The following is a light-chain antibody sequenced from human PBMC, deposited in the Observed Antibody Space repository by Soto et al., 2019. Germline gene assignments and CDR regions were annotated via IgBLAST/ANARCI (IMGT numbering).Light chain of an antibody. J-gene: IGKJ1*01. Sequence: EIVLTQSPGTLSLSPGERATLSCRASQSVSNSYLAWYQQKPGQAPRLLIYGASSRATGIPDRFSGSGSGTDFTLTISRLEPEDFAVYYCQQYGSSQSFGQGTKAEIK. CDR2: GAS. CDR1: QSVSNSY. V-gene: IGKV3-20*01. CDR3: QQYGSSQS.